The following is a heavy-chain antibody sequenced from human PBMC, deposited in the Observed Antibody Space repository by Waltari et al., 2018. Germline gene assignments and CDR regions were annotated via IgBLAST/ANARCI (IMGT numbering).Heavy chain of an antibody. J-gene: IGHJ6*02. CDR3: ARRDRLRFLEWSIYGMDV. Sequence: QVQLVQSGAEVKKPGASVKVSCKASGYTFTSYDINWVRPATGHGLEWMGWMNPNSGNTGYAQKFQGRVTITRNTSISTAYMELSSLRSEDTAVYYCARRDRLRFLEWSIYGMDVWGQGTTVTVSS. V-gene: IGHV1-8*03. D-gene: IGHD3-3*01. CDR1: GYTFTSYD. CDR2: MNPNSGNT.